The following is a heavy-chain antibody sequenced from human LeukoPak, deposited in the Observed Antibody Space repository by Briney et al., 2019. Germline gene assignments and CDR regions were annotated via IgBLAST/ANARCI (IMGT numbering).Heavy chain of an antibody. V-gene: IGHV4-61*02. Sequence: SQTLSLTCTVSGGSISSGSYYWSWIRQPAGKGLEWIGRIYTSGSTNYNLSLKSRVTISVDTSKNQFSLKLSSVTAADTAVYYCARDIDYYDSSGYYAAFDIWGRGTMVTVSS. CDR1: GGSISSGSYY. CDR2: IYTSGST. J-gene: IGHJ3*02. D-gene: IGHD3-22*01. CDR3: ARDIDYYDSSGYYAAFDI.